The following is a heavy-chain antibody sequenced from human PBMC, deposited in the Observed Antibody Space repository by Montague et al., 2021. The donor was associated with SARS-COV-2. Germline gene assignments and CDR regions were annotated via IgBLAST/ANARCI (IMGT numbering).Heavy chain of an antibody. J-gene: IGHJ6*02. Sequence: SETLSLTCTVSGGSISSSSYYWGWIRPPLGQGLVWIGCFYYSGSTYYNPSLKSRVTISVDTSKIQFSLKLSPVTAADTAVYYCARVGRQQMVRLSGMDVWGQGTTVTVSS. D-gene: IGHD6-13*01. CDR3: ARVGRQQMVRLSGMDV. CDR1: GGSISSSSYY. CDR2: FYYSGST. V-gene: IGHV4-39*07.